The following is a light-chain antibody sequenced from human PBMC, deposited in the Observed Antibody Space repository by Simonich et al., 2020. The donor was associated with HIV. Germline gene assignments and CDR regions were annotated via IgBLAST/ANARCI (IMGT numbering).Light chain of an antibody. Sequence: DIVMTHSPDSLAVSLGERATINCKSSQSVLYSSNNKNYLAWYQQKPGQPPKLLIYWAPTRESGVPDRFSGSGSGTDFTLTISSLQAEDVAVYYCQQYYSTPWTFGQGTKVEIK. CDR3: QQYYSTPWT. CDR2: WAP. V-gene: IGKV4-1*01. J-gene: IGKJ1*01. CDR1: QSVLYSSNNKNY.